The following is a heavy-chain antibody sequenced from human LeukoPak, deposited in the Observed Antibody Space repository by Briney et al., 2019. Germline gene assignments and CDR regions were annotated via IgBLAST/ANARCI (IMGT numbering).Heavy chain of an antibody. Sequence: ASVKVSCKASGGTFSSYAMSWVRQAPGKGLEWVSAISGSGGSTYYADSVKGRFTISRDNSKNTLYLQMNSLRAEDTAVYYCARRAGEDYVNEYFDYWGQGTLVTVSS. D-gene: IGHD3-16*01. CDR3: ARRAGEDYVNEYFDY. CDR1: GGTFSSYA. CDR2: ISGSGGST. V-gene: IGHV3-23*01. J-gene: IGHJ4*02.